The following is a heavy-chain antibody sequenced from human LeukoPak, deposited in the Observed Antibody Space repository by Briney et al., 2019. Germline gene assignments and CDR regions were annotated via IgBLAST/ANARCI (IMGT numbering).Heavy chain of an antibody. CDR3: ARDNGATYYYYYMDV. Sequence: PSETLSLTCTVSGGSISSYYWSWIRQPAGKGLEWIGSIYHSGSTYYNPSLKSRVTISVDTSKNQFSLKLSSVTAADTAVYYCARDNGATYYYYYMDVWGKGTTVTVSS. CDR1: GGSISSYY. D-gene: IGHD4-17*01. V-gene: IGHV4-4*07. CDR2: IYHSGST. J-gene: IGHJ6*03.